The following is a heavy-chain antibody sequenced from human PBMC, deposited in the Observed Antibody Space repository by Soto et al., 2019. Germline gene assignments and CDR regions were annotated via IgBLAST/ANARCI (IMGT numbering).Heavy chain of an antibody. CDR3: ASIVVVPAAIKGGWFDP. Sequence: SETLSLTCAVSSGSISSSNWWSWVRQPPGKGLEWIGEIYHSGSTNYNPSLKSRVTISVDKSKNQFSLKLSSVTAADTAVYYCASIVVVPAAIKGGWFDPWGQGTLVTVSP. V-gene: IGHV4-4*02. CDR1: SGSISSSNW. J-gene: IGHJ5*02. CDR2: IYHSGST. D-gene: IGHD2-2*01.